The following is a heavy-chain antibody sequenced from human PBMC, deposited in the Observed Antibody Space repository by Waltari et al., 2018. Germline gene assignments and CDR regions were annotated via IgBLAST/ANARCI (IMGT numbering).Heavy chain of an antibody. D-gene: IGHD5-12*01. CDR1: GYSINNGYY. Sequence: QVQLQESGPGLVKPSETLSLTCTVSGYSINNGYYWGWIRQPPGKGLEWIGTIYHSGETKYNPSLKSRVTISVDTSKNQFSLKLTSVTAADAAVYYCARLDRYSDYNWFDPWGQGTLVTVSS. CDR3: ARLDRYSDYNWFDP. V-gene: IGHV4-38-2*02. J-gene: IGHJ5*02. CDR2: IYHSGET.